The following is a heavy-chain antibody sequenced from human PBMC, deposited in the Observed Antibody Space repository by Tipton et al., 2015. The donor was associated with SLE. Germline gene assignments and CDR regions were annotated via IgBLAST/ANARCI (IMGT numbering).Heavy chain of an antibody. Sequence: TLSLTCTVSGGSISSYYWSWIRQPPGKGLEWIGYIYYSGSTNYNPSLKSRVTISVDTSKNQFSLKLSSVTAADTAVYYCASPKYSSSWYGYWGQGTLVTVSS. V-gene: IGHV4-59*08. CDR2: IYYSGST. CDR1: GGSISSYY. CDR3: ASPKYSSSWYGY. J-gene: IGHJ4*02. D-gene: IGHD6-13*01.